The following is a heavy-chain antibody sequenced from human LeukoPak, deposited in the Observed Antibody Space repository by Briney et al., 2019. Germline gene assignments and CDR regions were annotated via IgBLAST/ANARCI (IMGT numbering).Heavy chain of an antibody. V-gene: IGHV3-48*01. CDR1: VFTFSRYS. J-gene: IGHJ4*02. CDR2: ISRII. CDR3: ARDSDYAFDH. Sequence: GGSLRLSCASSVFTFSRYSMNWVRQAAGKGLEWVSYISRIISYADSVKGQFTISRDNAKNTLYLQMSSLRPEDTAVYYCARDSDYAFDHWGQGTLVTASS. D-gene: IGHD3-22*01.